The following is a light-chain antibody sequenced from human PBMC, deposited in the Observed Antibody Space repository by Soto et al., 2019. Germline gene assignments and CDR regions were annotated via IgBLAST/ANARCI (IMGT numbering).Light chain of an antibody. V-gene: IGLV2-11*01. Sequence: QSALTQPRSVSGSPGQSLTISCTGTSSDVGGYNYVSWYQQHPGKVPKLMIYDVTKRPSGVPDRFSGSKSGNTASLTISGLQSEDEADYYCCSHAGSSTYVFGTGTKVTVL. CDR1: SSDVGGYNY. J-gene: IGLJ1*01. CDR2: DVT. CDR3: CSHAGSSTYV.